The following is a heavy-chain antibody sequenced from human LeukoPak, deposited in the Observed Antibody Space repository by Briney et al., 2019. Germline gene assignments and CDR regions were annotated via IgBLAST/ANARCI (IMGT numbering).Heavy chain of an antibody. V-gene: IGHV1-8*01. Sequence: ASVKVSWKASGYTFTSYDINWVRQATGQGLEWMGWMNPNSGNTGYAQKFQGRVTMTRNTSISTAYMELSSLRSEDTAVYYCARVFCSSTSCYVWFDPWGQGTLVTVSS. J-gene: IGHJ5*02. D-gene: IGHD2-2*01. CDR3: ARVFCSSTSCYVWFDP. CDR2: MNPNSGNT. CDR1: GYTFTSYD.